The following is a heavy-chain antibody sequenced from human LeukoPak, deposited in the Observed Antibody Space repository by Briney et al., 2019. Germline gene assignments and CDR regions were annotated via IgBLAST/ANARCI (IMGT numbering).Heavy chain of an antibody. CDR2: IYYSGST. V-gene: IGHV4-39*02. CDR1: GGSISSSSYY. CDR3: ARELRLGELEDAFDI. J-gene: IGHJ3*02. D-gene: IGHD3-16*01. Sequence: SETLSLICTVSGGSISSSSYYWGWIRQPPGKGLEWIGSIYYSGSTYYNPSLKSRVTISVDTSKNQFSLKLSSVTPEDTAVYYRARELRLGELEDAFDIWGQGTMVTVSS.